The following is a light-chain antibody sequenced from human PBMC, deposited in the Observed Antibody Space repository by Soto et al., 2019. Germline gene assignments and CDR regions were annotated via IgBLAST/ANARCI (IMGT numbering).Light chain of an antibody. CDR3: SSYTTINTVV. J-gene: IGLJ2*01. V-gene: IGLV2-14*03. CDR1: STDVGFYNY. CDR2: DVS. Sequence: QSALTQPASVSGSPGQSITISCTGTSTDVGFYNYASWYQQHPAKAPKLIIYDVSNRPSGVSNRFSGSKSGNTASLTISGLQAEDEADYYCSSYTTINTVVFGGGTKLTVL.